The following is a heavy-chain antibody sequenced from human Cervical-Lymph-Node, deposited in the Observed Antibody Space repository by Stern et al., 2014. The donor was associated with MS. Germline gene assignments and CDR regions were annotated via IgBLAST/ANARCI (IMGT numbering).Heavy chain of an antibody. CDR2: IYYSGST. CDR1: GGSIRSYY. CDR3: ARATDILTGHYPCYFDY. D-gene: IGHD3-9*01. V-gene: IGHV4-59*01. J-gene: IGHJ4*02. Sequence: QVQLQESGPGLVKPSESLSLTCSVSGGSIRSYYCSWIRQPPGKGLEWIGYIYYSGSTNYNPSLKSRVTISVDTSKNQFSLKLSPVTAADTAVYYCARATDILTGHYPCYFDYWGQGTLVTVSS.